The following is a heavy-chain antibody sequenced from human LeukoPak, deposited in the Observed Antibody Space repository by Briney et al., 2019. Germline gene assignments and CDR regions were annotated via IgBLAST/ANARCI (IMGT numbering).Heavy chain of an antibody. D-gene: IGHD1-20*01. Sequence: SGTLSLTCTVSGGSISSSSYYWGWIRQPPGKGLEWIGSIYYSGSTYYSPSLKSRVTISVDTSKNQFSLKLSSVTAADTAVYYCARAPRKITGRKERGPQMEYWGQGTLVTVSS. CDR3: ARAPRKITGRKERGPQMEY. J-gene: IGHJ4*02. CDR2: IYYSGST. CDR1: GGSISSSSYY. V-gene: IGHV4-39*07.